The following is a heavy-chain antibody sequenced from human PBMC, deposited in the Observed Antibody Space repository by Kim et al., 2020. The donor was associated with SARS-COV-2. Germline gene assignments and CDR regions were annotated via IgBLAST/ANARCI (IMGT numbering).Heavy chain of an antibody. CDR3: ARAVSEGSGSYYNRCYYGMDV. V-gene: IGHV4-59*13. Sequence: SETLSLTCTVSGGSISSYYWSWIRQPPGKGLEWIGYIYYSGSTNYNPSLKSRVTISVDTSKNQFSLKLSSVTAADTAVYYCARAVSEGSGSYYNRCYYGMDVWGQGTTVTVSS. J-gene: IGHJ6*02. D-gene: IGHD3-10*01. CDR1: GGSISSYY. CDR2: IYYSGST.